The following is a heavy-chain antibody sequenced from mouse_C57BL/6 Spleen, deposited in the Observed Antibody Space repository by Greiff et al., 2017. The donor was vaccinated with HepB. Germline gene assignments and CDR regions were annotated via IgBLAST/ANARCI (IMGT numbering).Heavy chain of an antibody. V-gene: IGHV1-52*01. J-gene: IGHJ4*01. CDR2: IDPSDSET. D-gene: IGHD2-4*01. CDR1: GFTFPCYF. Sequence: LQPPGAALVRPGSSVTLSCPASGFTFPCYFLPLVKQSPIQGLEWIGNIDPSDSETHYNPKFKDTATLTVDKSSSTAYMQLSSLTSEDSAIYYCASQGDYVTMDYWGQGTSVTVSS. CDR3: ASQGDYVTMDY.